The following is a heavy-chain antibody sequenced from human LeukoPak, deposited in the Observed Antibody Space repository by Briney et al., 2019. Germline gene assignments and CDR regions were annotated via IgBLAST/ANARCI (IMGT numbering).Heavy chain of an antibody. Sequence: ASVKVSCKASAYTFTGYYMHWVRQPPGQGLEWMGWINPNSGGTNYAQKFQGRVTMTRDTSISTAYLELSRLRSDDTAVYYCASAYYDYVWGSYRHGAFDSWGQGTMVTVSS. J-gene: IGHJ3*02. V-gene: IGHV1-2*02. CDR2: INPNSGGT. CDR1: AYTFTGYY. D-gene: IGHD3-16*02. CDR3: ASAYYDYVWGSYRHGAFDS.